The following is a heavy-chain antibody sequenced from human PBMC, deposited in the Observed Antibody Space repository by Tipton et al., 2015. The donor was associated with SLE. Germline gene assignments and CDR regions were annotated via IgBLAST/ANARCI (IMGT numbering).Heavy chain of an antibody. D-gene: IGHD3-10*01. V-gene: IGHV4-4*02. CDR1: GGSISSSNW. CDR3: ARVNYGSGSYLDYYYYYYMDV. CDR2: IYHSGST. Sequence: TLSLTCAVSGGSISSSNWWSWVRQPPGKGLEWIGEIYHSGSTNYNPSLKSRVTISVDKSKNQFSLKLSSVTAADTAVYYCARVNYGSGSYLDYYYYYYMDVWGKGTTVTVSS. J-gene: IGHJ6*03.